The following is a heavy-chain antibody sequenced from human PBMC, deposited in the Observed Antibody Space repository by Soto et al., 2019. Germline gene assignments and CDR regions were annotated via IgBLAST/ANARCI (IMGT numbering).Heavy chain of an antibody. V-gene: IGHV1-3*01. Sequence: QVQLVQSGAEVKKPGASVKVSCKASGYTFTTYAIHWVRQAPGQRLEWMGWINAGNGNTKFSQKFQGRVTITMDTSASTAYMELSSLRSEDTAVYYCAREAPYLGSGIYGDGMDVWGQGTTLTVSS. CDR2: INAGNGNT. D-gene: IGHD3-10*01. J-gene: IGHJ6*02. CDR1: GYTFTTYA. CDR3: AREAPYLGSGIYGDGMDV.